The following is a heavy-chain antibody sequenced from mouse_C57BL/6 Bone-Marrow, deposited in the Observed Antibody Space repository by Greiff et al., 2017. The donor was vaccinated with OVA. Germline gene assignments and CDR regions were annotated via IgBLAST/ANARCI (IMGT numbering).Heavy chain of an antibody. J-gene: IGHJ1*03. CDR3: ARGETFWYFDV. CDR1: GFTFSDFY. CDR2: SRNKANDYTT. Sequence: EVMLVESGGGLVQSGRSLRLSCATSGFTFSDFYMEWVRQAPGKGLEWIAASRNKANDYTTEYSASVKGRFIVSRDTSQSILYLQMNALRAEDTAIYYCARGETFWYFDVWGTGTTVTVSS. V-gene: IGHV7-1*01.